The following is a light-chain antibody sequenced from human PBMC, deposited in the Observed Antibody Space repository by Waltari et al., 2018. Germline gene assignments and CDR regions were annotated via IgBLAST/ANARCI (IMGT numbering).Light chain of an antibody. J-gene: IGKJ2*01. CDR2: LGS. CDR1: QSLLHSNVYNY. Sequence: DIVMTQSPLSLTVTPGEPDSISCRSSQSLLHSNVYNYLDLYLQKPGQSPQLLIYLGSNRASGVPDRFSGSGSGTDFTLKISRVEAEDVGVYYCMQALQTPPYTFGQGTKLEIK. V-gene: IGKV2-28*01. CDR3: MQALQTPPYT.